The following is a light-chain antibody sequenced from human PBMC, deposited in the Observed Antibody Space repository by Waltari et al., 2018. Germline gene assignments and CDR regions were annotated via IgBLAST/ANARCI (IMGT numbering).Light chain of an antibody. V-gene: IGLV1-40*01. Sequence: QSVLTQPPSVSGAPGQRVSISCTGSGSNLGAGYDVHWYQQHPGKAPKLLIYGTRPRPQGGPDRFVGAQSGTSAALAITALQAEDEAEYYCQSYDTSLSVVFGGGTKLTVL. CDR1: GSNLGAGYD. J-gene: IGLJ2*01. CDR2: GTR. CDR3: QSYDTSLSVV.